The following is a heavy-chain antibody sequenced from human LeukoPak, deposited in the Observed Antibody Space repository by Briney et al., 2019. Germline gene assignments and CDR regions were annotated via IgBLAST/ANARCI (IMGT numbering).Heavy chain of an antibody. CDR2: PGPYNGNT. J-gene: IGHJ6*03. D-gene: IGHD1/OR15-1a*01. Sequence: ASVKVSCKASGYTFLSYGISWVRQAPGQGLEWMGWPGPYNGNTNYAHKLQGRVTLTTDPSTSTAYTELRSLTSDDTAVYYCARQDPGTSTTSSYFYYYMDVWGKGTSVTVSS. V-gene: IGHV1-18*01. CDR1: GYTFLSYG. CDR3: ARQDPGTSTTSSYFYYYMDV.